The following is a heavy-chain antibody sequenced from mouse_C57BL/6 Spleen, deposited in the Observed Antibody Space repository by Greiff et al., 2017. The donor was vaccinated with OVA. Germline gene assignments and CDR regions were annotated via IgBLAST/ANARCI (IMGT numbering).Heavy chain of an antibody. V-gene: IGHV10-3*01. CDR3: VRDRRDGYYEDYARDY. D-gene: IGHD2-3*01. CDR2: IRSKSSNYAT. J-gene: IGHJ4*01. CDR1: GFTFNTYA. Sequence: EVKLVESGGGLVQPKGSLKLSCAASGFTFNTYAMHWVRQAPGKGLEWVARIRSKSSNYATSYADSVKDRFTISRDDSQSMLYLQMNNLKTEDTAMYYCVRDRRDGYYEDYARDYWGQGTSVTVSS.